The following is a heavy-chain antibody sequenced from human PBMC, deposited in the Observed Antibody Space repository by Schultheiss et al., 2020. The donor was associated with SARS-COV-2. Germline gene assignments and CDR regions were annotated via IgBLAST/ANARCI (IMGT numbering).Heavy chain of an antibody. V-gene: IGHV4-4*07. J-gene: IGHJ4*02. D-gene: IGHD1-26*01. CDR1: GGSISSYY. CDR3: VGGSYY. CDR2: IYTSGST. Sequence: SETLSLTCTVSGGSISSYYWSWIRQPTGKGLEWIGRIYTSGSTNYNPSLKSRVTISVDTSKNQFSLKLSSVTAADTAVYYCVGGSYYWGQGTLVTVSS.